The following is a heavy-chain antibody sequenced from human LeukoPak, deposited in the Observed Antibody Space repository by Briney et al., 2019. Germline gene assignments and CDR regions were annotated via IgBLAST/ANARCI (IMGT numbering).Heavy chain of an antibody. D-gene: IGHD3-10*01. V-gene: IGHV4-4*02. Sequence: SGTLSLTCAVSGGSISSSNWWSWVRQPPGKGLEWIGEIYHSGSTDYNPSLKSRVTISVDKSRNQFSLKLSSVTAADTAVYYCARDLRYYGSGSYYGPNWFDPWGQGTLVTVSS. CDR1: GGSISSSNW. CDR2: IYHSGST. J-gene: IGHJ5*02. CDR3: ARDLRYYGSGSYYGPNWFDP.